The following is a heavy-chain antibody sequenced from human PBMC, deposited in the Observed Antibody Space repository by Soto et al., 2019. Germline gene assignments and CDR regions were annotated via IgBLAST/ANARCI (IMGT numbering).Heavy chain of an antibody. CDR1: GVSISSGNW. CDR2: IFHDGTA. Sequence: SETLSLTCAVSGVSISSGNWWTWVRQTPQRGLEYIGEIFHDGTANYYPSFERRVAISVDTSKNQFSLKLTSVTAADTAIYFCARLVYDTRLNYMYFDSWGQGTLVTVSS. CDR3: ARLVYDTRLNYMYFDS. J-gene: IGHJ4*02. V-gene: IGHV4-4*02. D-gene: IGHD3-10*01.